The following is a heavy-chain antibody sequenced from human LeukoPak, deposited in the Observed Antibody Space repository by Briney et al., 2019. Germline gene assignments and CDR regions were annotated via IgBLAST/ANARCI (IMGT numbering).Heavy chain of an antibody. J-gene: IGHJ6*02. CDR3: ARDGGMDV. CDR2: MWYDGSNI. CDR1: GFTFSIYG. Sequence: PGRSLRLSCEASGFTFSIYGMHWVRQAPGKGLEWVAVMWYDGSNIYYADSVKGRFTISRDNSKNTLYLQMNNLRAEDTAVYYCARDGGMDVWGQGTTVTVSS. V-gene: IGHV3-33*01.